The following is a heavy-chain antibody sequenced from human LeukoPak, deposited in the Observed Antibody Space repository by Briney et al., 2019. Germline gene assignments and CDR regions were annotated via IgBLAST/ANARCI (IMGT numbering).Heavy chain of an antibody. D-gene: IGHD2-2*01. V-gene: IGHV1-18*01. CDR2: ISAYNGNT. CDR3: AGGGFNSNSCLYDGFYI. CDR1: GYTFTSYG. J-gene: IGHJ3*02. Sequence: GASVKVSCKASGYTFTSYGISWVRQAPGQGLEWMGWISAYNGNTNYAQKLQGRVTMTTDTSTSTAYMELRSLRSDDTAVYYCAGGGFNSNSCLYDGFYILGQRKKVTVSS.